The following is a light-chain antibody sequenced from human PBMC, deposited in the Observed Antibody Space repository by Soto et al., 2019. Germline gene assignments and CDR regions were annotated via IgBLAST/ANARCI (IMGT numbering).Light chain of an antibody. V-gene: IGLV2-23*01. J-gene: IGLJ2*01. CDR2: EGS. Sequence: QSALTQPASVSGSPGQSITIPCTGISSDVGSYNLVSWYQQHPGKAPKLMIYEGSKRPSGVSNRFSGSKSGNTASLTISGLQAEDEADYYCCSYAGSSTLVVFGGGTKLTVL. CDR1: SSDVGSYNL. CDR3: CSYAGSSTLVV.